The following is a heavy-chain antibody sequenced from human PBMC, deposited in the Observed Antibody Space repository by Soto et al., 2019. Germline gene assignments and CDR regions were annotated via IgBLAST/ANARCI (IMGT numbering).Heavy chain of an antibody. CDR3: ARGPGTGTFDS. J-gene: IGHJ4*02. CDR2: LSSDSTYV. CDR1: GFTFSSHS. Sequence: EVQLVESGGGLVKPGESLRLSCAASGFTFSSHSMYWVRQAPGKGLEWVSSLSSDSTYVFYADLVKGRFTISRDNAKNSLSLQMNSLRAEDTALYYCARGPGTGTFDSWGQGILVTVSS. D-gene: IGHD6-13*01. V-gene: IGHV3-21*01.